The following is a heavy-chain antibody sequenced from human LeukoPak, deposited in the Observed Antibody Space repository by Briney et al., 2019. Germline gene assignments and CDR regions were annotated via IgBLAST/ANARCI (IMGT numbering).Heavy chain of an antibody. J-gene: IGHJ4*02. CDR3: ARDRPYYYDSSGYYTLDY. Sequence: ASVKVSCKASGYTFTIYGISWVRQAPGQGLEWMGWISAYNGNTNYAQKPQGRVTMTTDTSTSTAYMDLRSLRSDDKAVYYCARDRPYYYDSSGYYTLDYWGQGTLVTVSS. V-gene: IGHV1-18*01. CDR1: GYTFTIYG. CDR2: ISAYNGNT. D-gene: IGHD3-22*01.